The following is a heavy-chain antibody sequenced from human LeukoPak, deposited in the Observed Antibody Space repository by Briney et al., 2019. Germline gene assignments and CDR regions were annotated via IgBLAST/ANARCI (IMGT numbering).Heavy chain of an antibody. CDR3: ARHSGDY. D-gene: IGHD3-10*01. CDR2: IYYGWST. Sequence: SDTQSLTCTVSGGPLSSYYWSWIRQPPGKGLEWIGYIYYGWSTHYNPSLKSRVTISVDTSKNQFSMKLTSMTAADTAVYYCARHSGDYWGQGTLVTVSS. V-gene: IGHV4-59*08. CDR1: GGPLSSYY. J-gene: IGHJ4*02.